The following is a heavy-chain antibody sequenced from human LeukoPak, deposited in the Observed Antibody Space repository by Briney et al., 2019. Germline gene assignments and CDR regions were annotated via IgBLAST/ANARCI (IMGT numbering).Heavy chain of an antibody. D-gene: IGHD1-26*01. Sequence: GASVTVSFKASGYTFTSYGISWVRQAPGQGLEWMGWISAYNGNTNYAQKLQGRVTMTTDTSTSTAYMELRSLRSDDTAVYYCASGRLVGATGYFDYWGQGTLGTVSA. J-gene: IGHJ4*02. CDR3: ASGRLVGATGYFDY. V-gene: IGHV1-18*01. CDR2: ISAYNGNT. CDR1: GYTFTSYG.